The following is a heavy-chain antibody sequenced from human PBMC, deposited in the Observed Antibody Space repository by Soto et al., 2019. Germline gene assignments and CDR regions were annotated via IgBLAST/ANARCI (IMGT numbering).Heavy chain of an antibody. CDR3: AKDGTTGGIHYYGMDV. J-gene: IGHJ6*02. CDR1: GSISTTTP. CDR2: IGIGGDT. D-gene: IGHD2-15*01. Sequence: SLRLSCAASGSISTTTPLSWVRQAPGKGLEWVSTIGIGGDTYYADSVKGRFTISRDNSKNTLFLQMNSLRAEDTALYFCAKDGTTGGIHYYGMDVWGQGTTVTVSS. V-gene: IGHV3-23*01.